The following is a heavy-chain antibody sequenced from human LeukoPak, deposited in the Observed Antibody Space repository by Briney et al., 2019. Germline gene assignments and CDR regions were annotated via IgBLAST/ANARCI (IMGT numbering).Heavy chain of an antibody. CDR2: IRYDGSNK. Sequence: GGSLRLSCAASGFTFSSYVMHWVRQAPGKGLEWVAFIRYDGSNKYYADSVKGRFTISRDNSKNTLYLQMNSLRAEDTAVYYCARVKGELLLNDAFDIWGQGTMVTVSS. V-gene: IGHV3-30*02. CDR3: ARVKGELLLNDAFDI. CDR1: GFTFSSYV. J-gene: IGHJ3*02. D-gene: IGHD1-26*01.